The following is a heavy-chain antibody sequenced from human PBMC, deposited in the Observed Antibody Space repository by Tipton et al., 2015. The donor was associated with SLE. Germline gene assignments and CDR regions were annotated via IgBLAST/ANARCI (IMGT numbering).Heavy chain of an antibody. CDR2: IYYSGST. D-gene: IGHD7-27*01. Sequence: TLSLTCTVSGGSISSYYWSWIRQPPGKGLEWIAYIYYSGSTNYNPSLKSRVTISVDASKNQFPLKLSSVTAADTAVYYCARKPSSTGGFDFWGQGNLVTGAS. CDR1: GGSISSYY. V-gene: IGHV4-59*01. CDR3: ARKPSSTGGFDF. J-gene: IGHJ4*02.